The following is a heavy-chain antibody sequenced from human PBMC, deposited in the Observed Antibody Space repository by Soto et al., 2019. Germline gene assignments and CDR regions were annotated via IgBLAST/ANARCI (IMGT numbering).Heavy chain of an antibody. CDR1: GGSISSYY. J-gene: IGHJ5*02. CDR2: IYYSGST. V-gene: IGHV4-59*01. Sequence: SETLSPTCTVSGGSISSYYWSWIRQPPGKGLEWIGYIYYSGSTNYNPSLKSRVTISVDTSKNQFSLKLSSVTAADTAVYYCARGAIWFDPWGQGTLVTVSS. D-gene: IGHD1-26*01. CDR3: ARGAIWFDP.